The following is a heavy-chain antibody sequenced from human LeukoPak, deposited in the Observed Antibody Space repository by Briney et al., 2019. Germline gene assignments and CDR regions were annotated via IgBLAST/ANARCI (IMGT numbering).Heavy chain of an antibody. D-gene: IGHD2-15*01. CDR2: INHSGST. CDR3: ARVGYCSGGSCYPYYYYYYGMDV. CDR1: GGSFSGYY. Sequence: PSETLSLTCAVYGGSFSGYYWSWIRQPPGKGLEWIGEINHSGSTNYNPSLKSRVTISVDTSKNQFSLKLSSVTAADTAVYYCARVGYCSGGSCYPYYYYYYGMDVWGKGTTVTVSS. J-gene: IGHJ6*04. V-gene: IGHV4-34*01.